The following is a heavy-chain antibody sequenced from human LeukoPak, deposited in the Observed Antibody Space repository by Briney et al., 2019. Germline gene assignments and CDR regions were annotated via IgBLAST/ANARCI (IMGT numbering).Heavy chain of an antibody. D-gene: IGHD5-24*01. CDR2: INPNSGGT. Sequence: EASVKVSCKASGYTFTGYYMHWVRQAPGQGLEWMGWINPNSGGTNYAQKFQGRVTMTRDTSISTAYMELSRLRSDDTAVYHCAGSRDGYNYYFDYWGQGTLVTVSS. CDR3: AGSRDGYNYYFDY. J-gene: IGHJ4*02. V-gene: IGHV1-2*02. CDR1: GYTFTGYY.